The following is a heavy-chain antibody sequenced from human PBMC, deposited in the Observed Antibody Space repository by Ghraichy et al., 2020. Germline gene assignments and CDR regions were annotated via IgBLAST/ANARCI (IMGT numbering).Heavy chain of an antibody. CDR1: GFTFSKYG. CDR2: ISGGGEYI. Sequence: GGSLRLSCAASGFTFSKYGLHWVRQAPGKGPEWVSSISGGGEYIFYADSVKGRFTISRDNSKNTLYLQMNSLRAEDTAIYYCVTRGYSSYNYFYYGFDFWGQGTTVTVSS. J-gene: IGHJ6*02. CDR3: VTRGYSSYNYFYYGFDF. V-gene: IGHV3-23*01. D-gene: IGHD6-19*01.